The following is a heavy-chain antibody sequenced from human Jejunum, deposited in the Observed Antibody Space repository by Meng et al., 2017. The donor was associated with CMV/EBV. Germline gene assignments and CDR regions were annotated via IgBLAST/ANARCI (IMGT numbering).Heavy chain of an antibody. CDR3: AREGVSYYYGMDV. J-gene: IGHJ6*02. CDR1: GGSISSHF. Sequence: VSGGSISSHFWNWIRQPPGKGLEWIGYIYYNGSTNYNPSLKSRVTISVDMSKNQFSLKLGSVTAADTAVYYCAREGVSYYYGMDVWGQGTTVTVSS. CDR2: IYYNGST. V-gene: IGHV4-59*11.